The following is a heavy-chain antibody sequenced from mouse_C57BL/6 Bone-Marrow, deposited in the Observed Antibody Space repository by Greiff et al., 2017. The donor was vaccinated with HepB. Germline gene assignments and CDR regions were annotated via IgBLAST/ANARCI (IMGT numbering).Heavy chain of an antibody. CDR3: ARWGTTVVAPFDY. CDR1: GFTFTDYY. J-gene: IGHJ2*01. CDR2: IRNKANGYTT. D-gene: IGHD1-1*01. Sequence: EVMLVESGGGLVQPGGSLSLSCAASGFTFTDYYMSWVRQPPGKALEWLGFIRNKANGYTTEYSASGKGRFTISRDNSQSILYLQMNALRAEDSATYYCARWGTTVVAPFDYWGQGTTLTVSS. V-gene: IGHV7-3*01.